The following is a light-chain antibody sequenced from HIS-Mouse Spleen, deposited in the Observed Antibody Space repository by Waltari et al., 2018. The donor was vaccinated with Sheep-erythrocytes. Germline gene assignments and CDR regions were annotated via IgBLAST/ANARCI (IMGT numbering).Light chain of an antibody. CDR2: DGS. CDR3: CSYAGSYNHV. J-gene: IGLJ1*01. Sequence: QSALTQPRPVSGSPGQYVTISCTGTSSYVGCYNYLSWYQPHPGKAPKPMIYDGSNRPSGVPDRFSGSKSGNTASLTISGLQAEDEADYYCCSYAGSYNHVFATGTKVTVL. V-gene: IGLV2-11*01. CDR1: SSYVGCYNY.